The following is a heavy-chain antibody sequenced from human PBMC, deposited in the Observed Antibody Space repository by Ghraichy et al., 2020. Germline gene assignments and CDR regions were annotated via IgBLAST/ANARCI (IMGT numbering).Heavy chain of an antibody. J-gene: IGHJ4*02. V-gene: IGHV3-48*03. Sequence: GSLRLSCAASGFTFSSYDMNWVRQAPGKGLEWVSYISTNGTTIHYSDSVKGRFTISRDNAENSLYLQMNSLRVEDTAVYYCALSESDDWGQGTLVTVSS. CDR2: ISTNGTTI. CDR3: ALSESDD. CDR1: GFTFSSYD.